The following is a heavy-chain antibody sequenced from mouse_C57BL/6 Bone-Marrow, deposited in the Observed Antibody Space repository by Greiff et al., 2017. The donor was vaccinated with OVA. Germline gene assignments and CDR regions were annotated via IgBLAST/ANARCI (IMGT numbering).Heavy chain of an antibody. CDR2: INPNNGGT. CDR3: APYDYDTAWFAY. CDR1: GYTFTDYY. V-gene: IGHV1-26*01. D-gene: IGHD2-4*01. J-gene: IGHJ3*01. Sequence: EVQGVESGPELVKPGASVKISCKASGYTFTDYYMNWVKQSHGKSLEWIGDINPNNGGTSYNQKFKGKATLTVDKSSSTAYMELRSLTSEDSAVYYCAPYDYDTAWFAYWGQGTLVTVSA.